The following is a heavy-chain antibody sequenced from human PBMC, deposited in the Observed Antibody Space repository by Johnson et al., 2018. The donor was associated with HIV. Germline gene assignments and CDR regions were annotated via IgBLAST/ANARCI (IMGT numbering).Heavy chain of an antibody. V-gene: IGHV3-30*03. CDR1: GFTFSSYC. CDR3: ARDRRLSLYYYDSSGYYRPDAFDI. Sequence: QVQLVESGGGVVQPGRSLRLSCAASGFTFSSYCLHWVRQAPGKGLEWVAVISYDGSNEYFADSVKGRFTISRDNSKTTLYLQMNSLRSEDTAVYYCARDRRLSLYYYDSSGYYRPDAFDIWGQGTMVTVSS. CDR2: ISYDGSNE. J-gene: IGHJ3*02. D-gene: IGHD3-22*01.